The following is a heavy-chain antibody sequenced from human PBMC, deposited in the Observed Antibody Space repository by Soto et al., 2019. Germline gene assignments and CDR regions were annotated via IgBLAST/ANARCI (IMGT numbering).Heavy chain of an antibody. CDR1: GGSISSYY. Sequence: PSETLSLTCTVSGGSISSYYWSWIRQPPGKGLEWIGYIYYSGSTNYNPSLKSRVTISVDTSKNQFSLKLSSVTAADTAVYYCARDRGSYDSSGYHYSRFDYWGQGTLVTVSS. J-gene: IGHJ4*02. V-gene: IGHV4-59*01. D-gene: IGHD3-22*01. CDR2: IYYSGST. CDR3: ARDRGSYDSSGYHYSRFDY.